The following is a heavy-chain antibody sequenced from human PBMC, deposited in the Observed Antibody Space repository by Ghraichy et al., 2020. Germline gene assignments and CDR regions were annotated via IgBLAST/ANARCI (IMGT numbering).Heavy chain of an antibody. V-gene: IGHV4-31*03. Sequence: SETLSLTCTVSGGSISSGGYYWSWIRQHPGKGLEWIGYIYYSGSTYYNPSLKSRVTISVDTSKNQFSLKLSSVTAADTAVYYCARTYYDFWSGYYYGGATNNWFDPWGQGTLVTVSS. CDR2: IYYSGST. CDR3: ARTYYDFWSGYYYGGATNNWFDP. CDR1: GGSISSGGYY. J-gene: IGHJ5*02. D-gene: IGHD3-3*01.